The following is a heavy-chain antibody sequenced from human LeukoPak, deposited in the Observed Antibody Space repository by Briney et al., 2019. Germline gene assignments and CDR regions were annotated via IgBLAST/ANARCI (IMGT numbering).Heavy chain of an antibody. D-gene: IGHD3-3*01. J-gene: IGHJ4*02. CDR3: AKQYHVWSGCPLDY. Sequence: GGSLRLSCAASGFTFSSYAMTWVRQAPGKGLEWVSAISGSGGSTYYADSVKGRFTISRDNSKNTLYLQMNSLRAEDTAVYYCAKQYHVWSGCPLDYWGQGTLVTVSS. CDR1: GFTFSSYA. V-gene: IGHV3-23*01. CDR2: ISGSGGST.